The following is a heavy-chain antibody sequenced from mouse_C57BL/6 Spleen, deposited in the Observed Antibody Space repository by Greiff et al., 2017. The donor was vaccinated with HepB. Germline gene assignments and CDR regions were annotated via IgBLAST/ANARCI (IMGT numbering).Heavy chain of an antibody. CDR2: ISGGGGNT. V-gene: IGHV5-9*01. CDR3: ARNGNGNYAWFAY. D-gene: IGHD2-1*01. J-gene: IGHJ3*01. Sequence: EVKLVESGGGLVKPGGSLKLSCAASGFTFSSYTMSWVRQTPEKRLEWVATISGGGGNTYYPDSVKGRFTISRDNAKNTLYLQMSSLRSEETALYYCARNGNGNYAWFAYWGQGTLFTVSA. CDR1: GFTFSSYT.